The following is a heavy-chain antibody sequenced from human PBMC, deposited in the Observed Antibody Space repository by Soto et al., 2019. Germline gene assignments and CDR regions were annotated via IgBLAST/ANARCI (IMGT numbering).Heavy chain of an antibody. V-gene: IGHV3-66*01. J-gene: IGHJ4*02. CDR2: IYSGGSK. CDR1: GFTVSSNY. CDR3: AKTNSYSSLIWPLDY. D-gene: IGHD6-19*01. Sequence: GGSLRLSCAASGFTVSSNYMSWVRQAPGKGLEWVSVIYSGGSKYYEDSVKGRFTISRDNSKNTLYLQMNSLRAEDTAVYYCAKTNSYSSLIWPLDYWGQGTLVTVSS.